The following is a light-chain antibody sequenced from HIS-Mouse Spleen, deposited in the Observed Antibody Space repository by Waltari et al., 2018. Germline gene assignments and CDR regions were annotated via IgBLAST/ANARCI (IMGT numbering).Light chain of an antibody. CDR3: SSYAGSNNLV. Sequence: QSALTQPPSASGSPGQSVTISCTGTSSDVGGYNYVSWYQQHPGKAPKLIIYEVSKRPSGVPVRFSGSKSGNTASLTVSGLQAEDEADYYCSSYAGSNNLVFGGGTKLTVL. V-gene: IGLV2-8*01. CDR2: EVS. J-gene: IGLJ2*01. CDR1: SSDVGGYNY.